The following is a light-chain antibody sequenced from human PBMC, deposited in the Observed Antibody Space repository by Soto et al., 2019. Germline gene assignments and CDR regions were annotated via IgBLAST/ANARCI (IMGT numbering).Light chain of an antibody. CDR3: SSYAGSNNLGV. CDR2: EVS. J-gene: IGLJ2*01. CDR1: SSDVGGYNY. V-gene: IGLV2-8*01. Sequence: QSALTQPPSASGSPGQSVTISCTGTSSDVGGYNYVSWYQQHPGKAPKLMIYEVSKRPSGVPDRFSGSKSGTTASLTVSGLKAEDEDEYYCSSYAGSNNLGVFRGGTRLTVL.